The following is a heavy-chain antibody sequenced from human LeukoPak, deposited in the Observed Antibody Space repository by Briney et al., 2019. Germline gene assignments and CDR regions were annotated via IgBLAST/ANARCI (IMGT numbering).Heavy chain of an antibody. Sequence: ASVKVSCKASGYTFTSCDINWVRQATGQGLEWMGWMNPNSGNTGYGQSFQGRITMTRDISVGTAYMELSNLTSEDTAIYYCTRGSSGRRDNWGQGTLVTVSA. D-gene: IGHD6-19*01. J-gene: IGHJ4*02. CDR2: MNPNSGNT. CDR3: TRGSSGRRDN. CDR1: GYTFTSCD. V-gene: IGHV1-8*01.